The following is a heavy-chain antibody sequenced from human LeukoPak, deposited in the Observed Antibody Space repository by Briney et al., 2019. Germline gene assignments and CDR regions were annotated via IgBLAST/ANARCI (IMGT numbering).Heavy chain of an antibody. Sequence: ASVKVSCKASGYTFTSCDINWVRQATGQGLEWMGWMNPNSGNTGYGQSFQGRITMTRDISVGTAYMELSNLTSEDTAIYYCTRGSSGRRDNWGQGTLVTVSA. D-gene: IGHD6-19*01. J-gene: IGHJ4*02. CDR2: MNPNSGNT. CDR3: TRGSSGRRDN. CDR1: GYTFTSCD. V-gene: IGHV1-8*01.